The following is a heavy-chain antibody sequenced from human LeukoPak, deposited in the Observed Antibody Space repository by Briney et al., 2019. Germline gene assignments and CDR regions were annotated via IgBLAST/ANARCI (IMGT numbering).Heavy chain of an antibody. CDR1: GFTFSSYS. Sequence: PGGSLRLSCAASGFTFSSYSMNWVRQAPGKGLEWVSSISSSSSYIYYADSVKGRFTISRDNAKNSLYLQMNSLRAEDTAVYYCAARYYDFWSGYYKGTDYWGQGTLVTVSS. V-gene: IGHV3-21*01. J-gene: IGHJ4*02. CDR2: ISSSSSYI. D-gene: IGHD3-3*01. CDR3: AARYYDFWSGYYKGTDY.